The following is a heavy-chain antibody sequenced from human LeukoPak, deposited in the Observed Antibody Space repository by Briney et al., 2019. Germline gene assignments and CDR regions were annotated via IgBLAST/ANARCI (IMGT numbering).Heavy chain of an antibody. CDR1: GFTFSIYS. CDR3: ARLDRADHITSPVPYYNHYMNP. Sequence: GGSLRLSCAASGFTFSIYSVTWVPQAPGKGLEWVASISSTSSYIYYADSVRGRFTISRDNAQYLACLQMNSLRAEDTAVYYRARLDRADHITSPVPYYNHYMNPSDKRTTVIVSS. J-gene: IGHJ6*03. CDR2: ISSTSSYI. V-gene: IGHV3-21*06. D-gene: IGHD2-2*01.